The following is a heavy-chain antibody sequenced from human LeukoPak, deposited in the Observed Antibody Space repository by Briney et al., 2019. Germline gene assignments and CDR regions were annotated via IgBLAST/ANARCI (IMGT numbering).Heavy chain of an antibody. D-gene: IGHD3-22*01. J-gene: IGHJ3*02. Sequence: PGGSLRLSCAASGFSFRAYTMNWVRQAPGKGLEWVSSVNPSHAYQFYADSVKGRFTISRDNVKNSLFLKMDSLRAEDTAVYYCARDRDYYDSNSFSPDAFDIWGQGTMVTVSS. V-gene: IGHV3-21*06. CDR2: VNPSHAYQ. CDR1: GFSFRAYT. CDR3: ARDRDYYDSNSFSPDAFDI.